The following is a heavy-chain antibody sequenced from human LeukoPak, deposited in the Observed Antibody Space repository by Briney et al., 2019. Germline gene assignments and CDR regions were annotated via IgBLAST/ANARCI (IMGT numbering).Heavy chain of an antibody. CDR3: ARGSIVGATTNFDY. D-gene: IGHD1-26*01. J-gene: IGHJ4*02. Sequence: ASVKVSCKASGGTFSGYAISWVRQAPGQGLEWMGRIIPILGIANYAQKFQGGVTITADKSTSTAYMELSSLRSEDTAVYYCARGSIVGATTNFDYWGQGTLVTVSS. CDR1: GGTFSGYA. CDR2: IIPILGIA. V-gene: IGHV1-69*04.